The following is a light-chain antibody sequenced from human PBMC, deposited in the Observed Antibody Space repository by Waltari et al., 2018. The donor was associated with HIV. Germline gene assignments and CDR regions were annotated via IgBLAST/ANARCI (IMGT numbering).Light chain of an antibody. Sequence: SYVLTQPPSVSVAPGQTARITCGGHNIGSKSVHWYQQKPGQAPVLVVYDDSDRPSGIPGRFSGSNSGNTATRTISRVEAGDEADYYCQVWDSSSDHWVFGGGTKLTVL. CDR1: NIGSKS. CDR3: QVWDSSSDHWV. V-gene: IGLV3-21*02. J-gene: IGLJ3*02. CDR2: DDS.